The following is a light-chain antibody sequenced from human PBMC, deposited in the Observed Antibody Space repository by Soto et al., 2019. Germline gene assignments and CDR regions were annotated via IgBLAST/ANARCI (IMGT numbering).Light chain of an antibody. CDR3: QQYGSSPLT. CDR2: VAS. CDR1: QSVTSSY. Sequence: VLSQPLGRLSLSPGERATLSCRASQSVTSSYLAWYQQKPGQAPMLLMYVASIRTIGIPDRFSGSGSGTDFTLTISRREPEDFAVYYCQQYGSSPLTFDRG. J-gene: IGKJ4*01. V-gene: IGKV3-20*01.